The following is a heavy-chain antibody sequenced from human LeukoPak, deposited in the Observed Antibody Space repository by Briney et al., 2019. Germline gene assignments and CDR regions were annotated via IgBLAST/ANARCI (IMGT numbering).Heavy chain of an antibody. Sequence: SETLSLTCTVSGGSISTSNYYWGWIRQPPGKGLEWIGTRSYSGSTYSNPSLKSRVTISADASKNQFSLKLSSVTAADTAVYYCARESDRYCSSTTCPNWYDPWGQGTLVTVSS. CDR2: RSYSGST. CDR3: ARESDRYCSSTTCPNWYDP. V-gene: IGHV4-39*07. J-gene: IGHJ5*02. D-gene: IGHD2-2*01. CDR1: GGSISTSNYY.